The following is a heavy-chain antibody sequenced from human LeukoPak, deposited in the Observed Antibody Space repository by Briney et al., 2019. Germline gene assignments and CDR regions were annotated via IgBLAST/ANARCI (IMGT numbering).Heavy chain of an antibody. CDR1: GYTFTSYD. V-gene: IGHV1-8*03. CDR3: ARTSRYYDSSGYYHYYFDY. CDR2: MNPNSGNT. Sequence: ASVKVSCKASGYTFTSYDINWVRQATGQGLEWMGWMNPNSGNTGYAQKFQGRVTITRSTSISTAYMELSSLRSEDTAVYYCARTSRYYDSSGYYHYYFDYWGQGTLVTVSS. D-gene: IGHD3-22*01. J-gene: IGHJ4*02.